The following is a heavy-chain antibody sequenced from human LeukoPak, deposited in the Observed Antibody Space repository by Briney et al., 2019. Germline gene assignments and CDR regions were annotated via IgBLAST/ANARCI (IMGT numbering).Heavy chain of an antibody. CDR1: GGSISSYY. V-gene: IGHV4-4*09. CDR3: ATANIVVVPDGAFDY. Sequence: SETLSLTCTVSGGSISSYYWSWIRQPPGKGLEWIGYIYTSGSTNYNPSLKSRVTISVDTSKNQFSLKLSSVTAADTAVYYCATANIVVVPDGAFDYWGQGTLVTVSS. CDR2: IYTSGST. J-gene: IGHJ4*02. D-gene: IGHD2-2*01.